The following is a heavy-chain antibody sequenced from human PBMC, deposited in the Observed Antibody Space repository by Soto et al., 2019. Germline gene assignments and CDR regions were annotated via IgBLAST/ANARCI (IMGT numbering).Heavy chain of an antibody. CDR2: ISSNGGST. V-gene: IGHV3-64D*06. Sequence: AGSLRLSCSASGFTFSSYAMHWVRQAPGKGLEYVSAISSNGGSTYYADSVKGRFTISRDNSKNTLYLQMSSLRAEDTAVYYCVKTYAAATRYYFDYWGQGTLVTVSS. J-gene: IGHJ4*02. CDR1: GFTFSSYA. D-gene: IGHD2-15*01. CDR3: VKTYAAATRYYFDY.